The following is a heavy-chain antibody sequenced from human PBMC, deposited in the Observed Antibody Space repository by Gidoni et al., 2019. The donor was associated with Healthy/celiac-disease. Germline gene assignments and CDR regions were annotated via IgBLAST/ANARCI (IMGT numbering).Heavy chain of an antibody. CDR1: GGSISSSSYY. Sequence: QLQLQESGPGLVKPSETLSLTCTVSGGSISSSSYYWGWIRQPPGKGLEWIGSIYYSGSTYYNPSLKSRVTISVDTYKNQFSLKLSSVTAADTAVYYCARDRYYDSSGYYSDYWGQGTLVTVSS. V-gene: IGHV4-39*07. CDR2: IYYSGST. CDR3: ARDRYYDSSGYYSDY. D-gene: IGHD3-22*01. J-gene: IGHJ4*02.